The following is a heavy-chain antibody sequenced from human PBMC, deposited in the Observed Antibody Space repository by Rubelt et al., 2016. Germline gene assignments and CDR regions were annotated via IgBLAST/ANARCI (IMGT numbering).Heavy chain of an antibody. D-gene: IGHD6-13*01. CDR3: ARVWARAAARPYWYFDL. CDR2: INHSGGT. Sequence: QVQLQQWGTGLLKPSETLSRTCAVYGGSFSGFYWSWIRQPPGKGLEWIGEINHSGGTNYNPSLKSRVTISVTTPKNQFPRKLSSGTAAGTAVYYCARVWARAAARPYWYFDLWGRGTLVTVSS. CDR1: GGSFSGFY. V-gene: IGHV4-34*01. J-gene: IGHJ2*01.